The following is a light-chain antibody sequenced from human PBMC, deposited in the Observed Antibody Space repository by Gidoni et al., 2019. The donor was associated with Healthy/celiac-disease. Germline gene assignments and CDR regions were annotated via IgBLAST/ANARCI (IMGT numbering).Light chain of an antibody. CDR2: CAS. CDR3: QQYTNWPYT. J-gene: IGKJ2*01. Sequence: EIVMTQSPATLSVSPGERATLSCRASQSVSSNLAWYQQKPGQAPRLLIYCASTRATGIPARFSGSGSGTEFTLTISILQSEDFAVYYCQQYTNWPYTFXQXTKLEIK. V-gene: IGKV3-15*01. CDR1: QSVSSN.